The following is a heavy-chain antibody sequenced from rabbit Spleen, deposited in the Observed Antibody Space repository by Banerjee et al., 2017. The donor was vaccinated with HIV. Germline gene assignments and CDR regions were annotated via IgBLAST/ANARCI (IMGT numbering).Heavy chain of an antibody. CDR3: TRQLGL. CDR2: INSGSSGST. J-gene: IGHJ6*01. CDR1: GFDFSNYG. Sequence: QSLEESGGDLVKPGASLTLTCTTSGFDFSNYGMGWVRQAPGKGLEWIAYINSGSSGSTYYASWAKGRFTISRASSTTVTLQMTGLTAADTATYFFTRQLGLWGPGTLVTVS. V-gene: IGHV1S40*01.